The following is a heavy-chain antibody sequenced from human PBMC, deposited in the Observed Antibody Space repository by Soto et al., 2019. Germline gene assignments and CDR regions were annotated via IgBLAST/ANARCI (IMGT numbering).Heavy chain of an antibody. CDR2: IYHSGRT. CDR1: GGSISSGDYY. J-gene: IGHJ6*02. CDR3: ARFYDGVDV. Sequence: QVQLQESGPGLVKPSQTLSLTCTVSGGSISSGDYYWSWIRQPPGKGLEWIGYIYHSGRTYYNSSLKSRVTISIDTSKNHFSLRLRSGTAADTAVYYCARFYDGVDVWGQGTTVTVSS. V-gene: IGHV4-30-4*01.